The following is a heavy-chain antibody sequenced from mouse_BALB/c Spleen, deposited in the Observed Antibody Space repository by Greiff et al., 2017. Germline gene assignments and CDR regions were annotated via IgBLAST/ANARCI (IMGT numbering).Heavy chain of an antibody. CDR2: INPYNDGT. V-gene: IGHV1-14*01. CDR1: GYTFTSYV. Sequence: EVQLQQSGPELVKPGASVKMSCKASGYTFTSYVMHWVKQKPGQGLEWIGYINPYNDGTKYNEKFKGKATLTSDKSSSTAYMELSSLTSEDSAVYYCARGEQLGLKAMDYWGQGTSVTVSS. D-gene: IGHD3-1*01. CDR3: ARGEQLGLKAMDY. J-gene: IGHJ4*01.